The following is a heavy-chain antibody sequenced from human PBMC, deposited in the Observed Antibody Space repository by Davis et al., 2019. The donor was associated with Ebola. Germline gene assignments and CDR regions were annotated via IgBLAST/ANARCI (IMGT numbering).Heavy chain of an antibody. Sequence: PGGSLRLSCVASGFTFSDYWMHWVRKAPGKGPEWVSRISPDGTNIGYAEFVKGRFTIFRDSAKNSLFLQMNNLRAEDTAVYYCAKDGGDSGIRFDSWGQGTLVTVSS. D-gene: IGHD3-10*01. CDR2: ISPDGTNI. V-gene: IGHV3-74*01. CDR3: AKDGGDSGIRFDS. CDR1: GFTFSDYW. J-gene: IGHJ4*02.